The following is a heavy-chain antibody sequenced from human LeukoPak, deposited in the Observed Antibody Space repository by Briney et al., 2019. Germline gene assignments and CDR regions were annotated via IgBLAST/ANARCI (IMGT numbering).Heavy chain of an antibody. V-gene: IGHV1-2*02. CDR2: INPNSGDT. D-gene: IGHD6-19*01. Sequence: ASVKVSCKASGYNFIDYYMHWVRQAPGQGLEWMGWINPNSGDTNYAQKFQGRVTVTRDTSISTAYMELSGVRSDDTAVYFCARDVSGVRHGWYLLFWGQGTPVTVSS. CDR3: ARDVSGVRHGWYLLF. J-gene: IGHJ4*02. CDR1: GYNFIDYY.